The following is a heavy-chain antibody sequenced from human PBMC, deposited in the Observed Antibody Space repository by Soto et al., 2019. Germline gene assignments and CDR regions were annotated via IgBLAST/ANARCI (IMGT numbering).Heavy chain of an antibody. CDR2: IGTAGDT. V-gene: IGHV3-13*01. D-gene: IGHD4-17*01. CDR1: GFTFSSYD. CDR3: ARGYGAYYYYYCMDV. Sequence: GGSLRLSCAASGFTFSSYDMHWVRQATGKGLEWVSAIGTAGDTYYPGSVKGRFTISRENAKNSLYLQMNSLRAGDTAVYYCARGYGAYYYYYCMDVWGQGTTVTVSS. J-gene: IGHJ6*02.